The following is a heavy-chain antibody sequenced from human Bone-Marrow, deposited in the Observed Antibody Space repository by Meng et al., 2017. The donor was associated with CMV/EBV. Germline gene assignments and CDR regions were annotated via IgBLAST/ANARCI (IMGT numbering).Heavy chain of an antibody. CDR3: ARGAIVVVPAASEYYYYGMDV. D-gene: IGHD2-2*01. CDR1: GGSISSSSYY. Sequence: SETLSLTCTVSGGSISSSSYYWGWIRQPPGKGLEWIGSIYYSGSTYYNPSLKSRVTISVDTSKNQFSLKLSSVTAADTAVYYCARGAIVVVPAASEYYYYGMDVWRQGTTVTVSS. V-gene: IGHV4-39*07. J-gene: IGHJ6*02. CDR2: IYYSGST.